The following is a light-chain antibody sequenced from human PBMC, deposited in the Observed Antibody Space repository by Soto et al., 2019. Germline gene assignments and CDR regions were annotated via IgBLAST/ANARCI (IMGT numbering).Light chain of an antibody. Sequence: DIQLTQSPCTLSASVGARVALTCRASQSISSWLAWYQQKPGKAPKLLIYDASSLESGVPSRFSGSGSGTEFTLTISSLQPDDFATYYCQQYNSYSRTFGQGTK. CDR3: QQYNSYSRT. V-gene: IGKV1-5*01. CDR2: DAS. J-gene: IGKJ1*01. CDR1: QSISSW.